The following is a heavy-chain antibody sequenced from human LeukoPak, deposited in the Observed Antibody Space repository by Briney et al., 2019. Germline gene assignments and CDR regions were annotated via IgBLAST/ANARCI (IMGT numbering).Heavy chain of an antibody. CDR1: GFLFSNFW. V-gene: IGHV3-7*03. D-gene: IGHD5-18*01. Sequence: GGSLTLSCVASGFLFSNFWMTWVRQAPGKGLEWVANMKQDGSETHYADSVKGRFTISRDNAKNSLYLQMNSLRVEDTAVYYCVRGPHTIMVTEWGQGTLVTVSS. J-gene: IGHJ4*02. CDR2: MKQDGSET. CDR3: VRGPHTIMVTE.